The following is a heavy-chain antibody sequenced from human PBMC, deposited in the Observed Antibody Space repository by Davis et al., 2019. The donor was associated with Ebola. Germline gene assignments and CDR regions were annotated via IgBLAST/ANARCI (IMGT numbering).Heavy chain of an antibody. D-gene: IGHD6-19*01. V-gene: IGHV3-73*01. CDR3: TTDSSLESIAVAGTSGY. CDR2: IRSKANSYAT. CDR1: GFTFSGSA. J-gene: IGHJ4*02. Sequence: GGSLRLSCAASGFTFSGSAMHWVRQASGKGLEWVGRIRSKANSYATAYAASVKGRFTISRDDSKNTAYLQMNSLKTEDTAVYYCTTDSSLESIAVAGTSGYWGQGTLVTVSS.